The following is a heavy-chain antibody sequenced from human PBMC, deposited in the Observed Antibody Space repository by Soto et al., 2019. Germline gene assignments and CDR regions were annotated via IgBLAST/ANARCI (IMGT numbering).Heavy chain of an antibody. CDR1: GDSIITSSSF. CDR3: ARHKDLADWLAP. V-gene: IGHV4-39*01. CDR2: ISHSGSP. Sequence: QLQLHESGPGLVKPSETVSLICSVSGDSIITSSSFWAWIRQPPGKGLEWIAMISHSGSPYYNPSIKSRLTTSVDTSNHQFSLHLASVTVAGTAVYLCARHKDLADWLAPWGKGTLVTVSS. J-gene: IGHJ5*02.